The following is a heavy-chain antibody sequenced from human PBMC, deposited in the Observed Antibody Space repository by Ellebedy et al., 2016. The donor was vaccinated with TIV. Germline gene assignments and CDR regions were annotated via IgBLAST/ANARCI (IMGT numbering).Heavy chain of an antibody. CDR1: GFTFSSYA. J-gene: IGHJ4*02. D-gene: IGHD3-22*01. CDR3: AKGRGGGSDTSAPRYYFDY. CDR2: ISNTGSRT. V-gene: IGHV3-23*01. Sequence: PGGSLRLSCPASGFTFSSYAMSWVRQAPGKGLEWVSTISNTGSRTYYADSVEGRFIISRDNSKKTLYLQMNSLRAEDTAVYYCAKGRGGGSDTSAPRYYFDYWGLGTLVTVSS.